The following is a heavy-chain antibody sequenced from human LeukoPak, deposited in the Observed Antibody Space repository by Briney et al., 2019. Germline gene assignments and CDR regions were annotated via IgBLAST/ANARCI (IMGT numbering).Heavy chain of an antibody. D-gene: IGHD2-8*02. Sequence: GGSLRLSCAASGFTFSSYFMSWVRQAPDKGLEWVSSISGSGGKTYYTDSVKGRFTLSRDNSKNMLYLQMNSLRAEDTAVYYYAQSGQFDSWGQGTLVTVSS. CDR2: ISGSGGKT. J-gene: IGHJ5*01. CDR1: GFTFSSYF. V-gene: IGHV3-23*01. CDR3: AQSGQFDS.